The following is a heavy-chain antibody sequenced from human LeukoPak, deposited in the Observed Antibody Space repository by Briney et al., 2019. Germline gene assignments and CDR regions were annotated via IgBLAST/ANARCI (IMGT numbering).Heavy chain of an antibody. CDR3: ARDWSYGYDELEY. D-gene: IGHD5-18*01. J-gene: IGHJ4*02. CDR1: GVTFNNYW. V-gene: IGHV3-7*01. Sequence: GGSLRLSCAASGVTFNNYWMSWVRQAPGKGQEWVANIKQDGSEKFYVDSVKGRLTISRDNAKNSLYLQMNSLRGEDTAVYYCARDWSYGYDELEYWGQGTLVTVSS. CDR2: IKQDGSEK.